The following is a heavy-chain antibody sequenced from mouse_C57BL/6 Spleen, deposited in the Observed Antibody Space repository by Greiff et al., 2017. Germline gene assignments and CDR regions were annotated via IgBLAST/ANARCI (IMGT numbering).Heavy chain of an antibody. Sequence: VQLQQPGAELVMPGASVKLSCKASGYTFTSYWMHWVKQRPGQGLEWIGEIDPSDSYTNYNQKFKGKSTLTVDKSSSTAYMQLSSLTSEDSAVYYCARPAYDGYYGYFDVWGTGTTVTVSS. D-gene: IGHD2-3*01. CDR3: ARPAYDGYYGYFDV. V-gene: IGHV1-69*01. CDR1: GYTFTSYW. J-gene: IGHJ1*03. CDR2: IDPSDSYT.